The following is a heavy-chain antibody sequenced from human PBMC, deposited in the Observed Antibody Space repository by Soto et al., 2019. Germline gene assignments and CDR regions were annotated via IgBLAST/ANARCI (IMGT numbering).Heavy chain of an antibody. D-gene: IGHD3-10*01. Sequence: QVQLQQWGAGLLKPSETLSLTCAVYGGSFSGYYWSWIRQPPGKGLEWIGEINHSGNTNYNPSLKSRVTISVDTSKNQFSLKLSSVTAADTAVYYCARLSSSDVDYWGQGTLVTVSS. V-gene: IGHV4-34*01. CDR2: INHSGNT. J-gene: IGHJ4*02. CDR1: GGSFSGYY. CDR3: ARLSSSDVDY.